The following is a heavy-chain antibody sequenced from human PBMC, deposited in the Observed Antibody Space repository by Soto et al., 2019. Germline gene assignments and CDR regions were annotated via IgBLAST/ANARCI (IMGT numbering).Heavy chain of an antibody. CDR1: GGSVSNASFY. D-gene: IGHD3-22*01. V-gene: IGHV4-61*03. J-gene: IGHJ2*01. CDR3: VRVLDSSWYADL. Sequence: QVQLQESGPGLVKPSETLSLTCSVSGGSVSNASFYWTWIRQAPGTGLEYIGYIFYTGVTNYNPSLSSRVTISPDTSKNHFSLKLNSMTAADTAVYYCVRVLDSSWYADLLGLGTLVTVSS. CDR2: IFYTGVT.